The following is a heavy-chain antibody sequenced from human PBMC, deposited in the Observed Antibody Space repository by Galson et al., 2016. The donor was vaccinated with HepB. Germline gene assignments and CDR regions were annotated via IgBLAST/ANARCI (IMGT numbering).Heavy chain of an antibody. CDR3: ARLLTCGDSPGSCYWFDP. D-gene: IGHD2-15*01. Sequence: SVKVSCKASGGTFSTYAINWVRQAPGQGLEWMGGLIAIFGAPHYAQNFQGRLSITAAESTSTAYMELRSLRPDDTAVYYCARLLTCGDSPGSCYWFDPWGQGPLVTVSS. V-gene: IGHV1-69*13. J-gene: IGHJ5*02. CDR1: GGTFSTYA. CDR2: LIAIFGAP.